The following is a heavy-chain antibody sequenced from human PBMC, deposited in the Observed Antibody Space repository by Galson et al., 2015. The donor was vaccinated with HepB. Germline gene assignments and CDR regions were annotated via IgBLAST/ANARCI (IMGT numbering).Heavy chain of an antibody. V-gene: IGHV3-23*01. CDR1: GFTFSSYA. CDR3: ARRFSGSYT. Sequence: SLRLSCAASGFTFSSYAMSWVRQAPGKGLEWVSAVSGNGGSTYYADSVKGRFTISRDTSKNTLYLQMNSLRAEDTAVYYCARRFSGSYTWGQGTLVTVSS. CDR2: VSGNGGST. J-gene: IGHJ4*02. D-gene: IGHD1-26*01.